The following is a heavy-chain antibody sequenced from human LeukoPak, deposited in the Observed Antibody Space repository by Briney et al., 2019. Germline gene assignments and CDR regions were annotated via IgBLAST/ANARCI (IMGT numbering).Heavy chain of an antibody. Sequence: GESLKISCKGSGYSFTSYWIGWVRQMPGKGLEWMGIIYPGAPDTRYSPSFQGQVTISADKSISTAYLQWSSLKASDTAMYYCARLLTGYNSGWFPFDYWGQGTLVTVSS. CDR3: ARLLTGYNSGWFPFDY. J-gene: IGHJ4*02. CDR1: GYSFTSYW. CDR2: IYPGAPDT. V-gene: IGHV5-51*01. D-gene: IGHD6-19*01.